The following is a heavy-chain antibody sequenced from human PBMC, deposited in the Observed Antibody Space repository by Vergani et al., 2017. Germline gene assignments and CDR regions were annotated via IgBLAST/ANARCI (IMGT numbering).Heavy chain of an antibody. CDR3: ATPQTGTTGGMEV. Sequence: EVQLVQSGAEVKKPGATLKISCKVSGYTFTDHYMHWVKPAPGKGLAWMGLVDPEDGETIYAEKFKGRVTIAADTSTDTAHLVLSSLRSEDTAVYYCATPQTGTTGGMEVWGQGTTVIVSS. D-gene: IGHD4-17*01. V-gene: IGHV1-69-2*01. CDR2: VDPEDGET. CDR1: GYTFTDHY. J-gene: IGHJ6*02.